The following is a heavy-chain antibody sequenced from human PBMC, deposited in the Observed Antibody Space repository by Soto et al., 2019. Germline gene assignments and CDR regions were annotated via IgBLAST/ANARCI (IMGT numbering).Heavy chain of an antibody. CDR3: ARGSRYFDWLPDY. CDR2: IYTSGST. J-gene: IGHJ4*02. D-gene: IGHD3-9*01. V-gene: IGHV4-4*07. Sequence: SETLSLTCTISGGSISSYYWNWIRQPAGKGLEWIGRIYTSGSTNYNPSLKSRVTMSVDTSKNQFSLKLTSVTAADTAVYFCARGSRYFDWLPDYWGQGTLVTVSS. CDR1: GGSISSYY.